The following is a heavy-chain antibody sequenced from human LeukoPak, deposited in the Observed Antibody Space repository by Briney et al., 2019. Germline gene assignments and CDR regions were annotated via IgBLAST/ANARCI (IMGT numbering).Heavy chain of an antibody. CDR3: AKGYYYDSSGLQLFDY. J-gene: IGHJ4*02. CDR2: ISGSGGST. V-gene: IGHV3-23*01. CDR1: GFTFSSYA. D-gene: IGHD3-22*01. Sequence: GGSLRLSCAASGFTFSSYAMSWVRQAPGKGLEWVPAISGSGGSTYYADSVKGRFTISRDNSKNTLYLQMNSLRAEDTAVYYCAKGYYYDSSGLQLFDYWGQGTLVTVSS.